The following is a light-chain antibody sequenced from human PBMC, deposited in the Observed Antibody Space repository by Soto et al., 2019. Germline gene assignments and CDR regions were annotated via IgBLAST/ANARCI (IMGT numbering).Light chain of an antibody. Sequence: DIQMTQSPSSLSASVGERVTITCQASQDINNYLNWYQQRPGKAPKLLIYDASNLETGVPSRFTGSGSGTEFTLTINNLQPEDIATYYCQQYDNLFTFGPGTKVDLK. CDR3: QQYDNLFT. J-gene: IGKJ3*01. CDR1: QDINNY. V-gene: IGKV1-33*01. CDR2: DAS.